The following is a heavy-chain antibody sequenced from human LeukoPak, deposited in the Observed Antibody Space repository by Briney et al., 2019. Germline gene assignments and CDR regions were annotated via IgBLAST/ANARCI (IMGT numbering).Heavy chain of an antibody. V-gene: IGHV1-18*01. D-gene: IGHD4-17*01. CDR2: IGANNGNT. CDR3: ARINAVTTNPGSFDY. CDR1: GYTFTSFG. J-gene: IGHJ4*02. Sequence: ASVKVSCKASGYTFTSFGIIWVRQAPGQGLEWMGWIGANNGNTNYAQKLQGRVTVTTDTSTNIAYMELRSLRSDDTAVYYCARINAVTTNPGSFDYWGQGTLLTVSS.